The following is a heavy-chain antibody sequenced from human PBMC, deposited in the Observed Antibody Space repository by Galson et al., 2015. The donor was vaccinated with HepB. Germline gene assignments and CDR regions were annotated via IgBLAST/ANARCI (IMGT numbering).Heavy chain of an antibody. CDR2: IKQDGSEK. CDR3: ARDRMVRGVMGYNYYYGLDV. CDR1: EFTFSYYC. V-gene: IGHV3-7*01. J-gene: IGHJ6*02. Sequence: SLRLSCAASEFTFSYYCMSWVRQAPGKGLEWVANIKQDGSEKYYVDSVKGRFTISRDNAKNSLYLQMNSLRAEDTAVYYCARDRMVRGVMGYNYYYGLDVWGQGTTVTVSS. D-gene: IGHD3-10*01.